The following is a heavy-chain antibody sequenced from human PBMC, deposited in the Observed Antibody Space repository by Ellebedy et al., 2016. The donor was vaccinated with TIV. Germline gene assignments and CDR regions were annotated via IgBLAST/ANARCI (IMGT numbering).Heavy chain of an antibody. J-gene: IGHJ4*02. V-gene: IGHV4-39*01. CDR2: IYYSGST. CDR3: ARQPSLKWLQLYFDY. Sequence: MPSETLSLTCTVSGGSISSYYWGWIRQPPGKGLEWIGSIYYSGSTYYNPSLKSRVTISVDTSKNQFSLKLSSVTAADTAVYYCARQPSLKWLQLYFDYWGQGTLVTVSS. CDR1: GGSISSYY. D-gene: IGHD5-24*01.